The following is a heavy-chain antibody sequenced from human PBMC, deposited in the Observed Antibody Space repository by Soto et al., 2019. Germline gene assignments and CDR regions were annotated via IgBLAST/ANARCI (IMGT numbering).Heavy chain of an antibody. Sequence: QLQLQESGPGLVKPSETLSLTCTVSGGSISSSSYYWGWIRQPPGKGLEWIGSIYYSGSTYYNPSLKSRVTISVDTSKNQFSLKLSSVTAADTAVYYCASGTPGIAVAGYDVVGVGNYWGQGTLVTVSS. CDR3: ASGTPGIAVAGYDVVGVGNY. CDR1: GGSISSSSYY. J-gene: IGHJ4*02. D-gene: IGHD6-19*01. V-gene: IGHV4-39*01. CDR2: IYYSGST.